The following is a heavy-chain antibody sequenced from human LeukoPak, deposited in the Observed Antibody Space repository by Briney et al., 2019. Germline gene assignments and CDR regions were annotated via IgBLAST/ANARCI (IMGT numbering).Heavy chain of an antibody. D-gene: IGHD2-15*01. CDR3: ARDMYCSGGSCQPDAFDI. CDR1: GGSISSSSYY. CDR2: IYYSGSA. J-gene: IGHJ3*02. V-gene: IGHV4-39*07. Sequence: SETLSLTCTVSGGSISSSSYYWGWIRQPPGKGLEWIGSIYYSGSAYYNPSLKSRVTISVDTSKNQFSPKLSSVTAADTAVYYCARDMYCSGGSCQPDAFDIWGQGTMVTVSS.